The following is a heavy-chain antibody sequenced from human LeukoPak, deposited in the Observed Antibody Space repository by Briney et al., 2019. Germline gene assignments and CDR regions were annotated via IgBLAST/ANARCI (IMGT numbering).Heavy chain of an antibody. CDR2: IYTSGST. V-gene: IGHV4-4*07. Sequence: SETLSLTCTVSGGSISSYYWSWIRQPAGKGLEWIGRIYTSGSTYYNPSLKSRVTISVDTSKNQFSLKLSSVTAADTAVYYCARLYYYGSGSYYTWGQGTLVTVSS. CDR1: GGSISSYY. J-gene: IGHJ4*02. CDR3: ARLYYYGSGSYYT. D-gene: IGHD3-10*01.